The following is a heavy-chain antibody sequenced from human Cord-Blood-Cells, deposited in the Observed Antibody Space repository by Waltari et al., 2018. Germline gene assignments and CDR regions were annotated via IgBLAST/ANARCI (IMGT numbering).Heavy chain of an antibody. CDR3: ARESRERGAFDI. CDR2: MNPNSGNT. V-gene: IGHV1-8*03. D-gene: IGHD1-26*01. J-gene: IGHJ3*02. Sequence: QVQLVQSGAEVKKPGASVKVSCKASGYTFTSSHTKWVRQATGQGLEWMGWMNPNSGNTGYAQKFQGRVTITRNTSISTAYMELSSLRSEDTAVYYCARESRERGAFDIWGQGTMVTVSS. CDR1: GYTFTSSH.